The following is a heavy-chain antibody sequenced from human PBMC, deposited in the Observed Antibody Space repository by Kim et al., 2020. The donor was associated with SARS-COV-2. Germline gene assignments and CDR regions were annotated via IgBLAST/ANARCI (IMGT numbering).Heavy chain of an antibody. V-gene: IGHV3-30*18. CDR2: ISYDGSNK. J-gene: IGHJ3*01. D-gene: IGHD3-22*01. Sequence: GGSLRLSCAASGFTFSSYGMHWVRQAPGKGLEWVAVISYDGSNKYYADSVKGRFTISRDNSKNTLYLQMNSLRAEDTAVYYCAKAGGYYDSSGYYYGAF. CDR1: GFTFSSYG. CDR3: AKAGGYYDSSGYYYGAF.